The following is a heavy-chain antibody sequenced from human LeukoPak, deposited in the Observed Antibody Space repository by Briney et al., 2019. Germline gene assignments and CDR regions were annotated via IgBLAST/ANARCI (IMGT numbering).Heavy chain of an antibody. J-gene: IGHJ4*02. CDR2: ISGSGGST. CDR1: GFTFSSYA. CDR3: ARVAGDSSGYYYGY. V-gene: IGHV3-23*01. D-gene: IGHD3-22*01. Sequence: GGSLRLSCAASGFTFSSYAMSWVRQAPGKGLEWVSAISGSGGSTYYADSVKGRFTISRDNAKNSLYPQMNSLRAEDTAVYYCARVAGDSSGYYYGYWGQGTLVTVSS.